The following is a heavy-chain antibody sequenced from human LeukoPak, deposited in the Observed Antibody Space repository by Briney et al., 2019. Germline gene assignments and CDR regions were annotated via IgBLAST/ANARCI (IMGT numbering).Heavy chain of an antibody. J-gene: IGHJ4*02. CDR1: GYTFTDYY. V-gene: IGHV1-69-2*01. Sequence: GATVKISCKVSGYTFTDYYMHWVQQAPGKGLEWMGLVDPEDGETIYAEKFQGRVTITADTSTDTAYMELSSLRSEDTAVYYCATAAARGYSYGRRVFNYWGQGTLVTVSS. D-gene: IGHD5-18*01. CDR3: ATAAARGYSYGRRVFNY. CDR2: VDPEDGET.